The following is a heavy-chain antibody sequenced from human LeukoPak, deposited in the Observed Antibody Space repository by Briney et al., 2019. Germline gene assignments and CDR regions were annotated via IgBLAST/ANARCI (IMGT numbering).Heavy chain of an antibody. CDR1: GFTFSTYA. J-gene: IGHJ5*01. Sequence: GGSLRLSCAASGFTFSTYAMGWVRQAPGKGLEWVSTISGSDGSTDYADSVKGRFTISRDRSKNTLYLQMNTLRAEDTAIYYCASDRNSNNWFFYWGQGTLVTVSS. V-gene: IGHV3-23*01. D-gene: IGHD6-13*01. CDR2: ISGSDGST. CDR3: ASDRNSNNWFFY.